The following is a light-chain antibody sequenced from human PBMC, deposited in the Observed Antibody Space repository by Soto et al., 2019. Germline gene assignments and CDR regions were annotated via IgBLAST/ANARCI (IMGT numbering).Light chain of an antibody. J-gene: IGKJ1*01. V-gene: IGKV1-39*01. CDR2: AAV. Sequence: DIQTAESPSSLAGSEGDRVTITCRASQSISSYLNWYQQKPGKPPKLLIYAAVSLQSGIPSRFSAYGSGTDFTLTIGSLQPEDFATSYCQQTYSSPQWTFGQGTKVDIK. CDR1: QSISSY. CDR3: QQTYSSPQWT.